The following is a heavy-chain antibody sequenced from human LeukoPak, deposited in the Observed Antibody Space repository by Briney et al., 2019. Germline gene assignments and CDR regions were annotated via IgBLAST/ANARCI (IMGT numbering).Heavy chain of an antibody. CDR1: GFTFSSYA. D-gene: IGHD4-17*01. CDR3: AISIDYGAPFDY. CDR2: ISYDGSNK. J-gene: IGHJ4*02. Sequence: GGSLRLSCAASGFTFSSYAMHWVRQAPGKGLEWVAVISYDGSNKYYADSVKGRFTISRDNSKITLYLQMNSLRAEDTAVYYCAISIDYGAPFDYWGQGTLVTVSS. V-gene: IGHV3-30-3*01.